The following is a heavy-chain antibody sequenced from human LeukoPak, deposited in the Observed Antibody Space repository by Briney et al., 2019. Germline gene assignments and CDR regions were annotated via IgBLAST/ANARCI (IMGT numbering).Heavy chain of an antibody. V-gene: IGHV4-30-4*08. CDR1: GGSISSGDYY. CDR3: ATSPFGFSRYYYDSSGYHWGWFDP. D-gene: IGHD3-22*01. Sequence: SQTLSLTCTVSGGSISSGDYYWSWIRQPPGKGLEWIGYIYYSGSTYYNPSLKSRVTISVDTSKNQFSLKLSSVTAADTAVYYCATSPFGFSRYYYDSSGYHWGWFDPWGQGTLVTVSS. J-gene: IGHJ5*02. CDR2: IYYSGST.